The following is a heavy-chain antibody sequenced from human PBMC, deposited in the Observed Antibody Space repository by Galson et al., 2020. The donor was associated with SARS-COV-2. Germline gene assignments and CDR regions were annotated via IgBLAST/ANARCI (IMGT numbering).Heavy chain of an antibody. Sequence: GGSLRLSCVASGFTFSSYAMNWVRQAPGKGLEWVSVSYSGGSVYYADSVKGRFTVSRDNSKNTLYLEMKSLRGDDTAVYYCAKAAPIGYSSRWYVDYYYGMDVWGQGTTVTVSS. D-gene: IGHD6-13*01. CDR1: GFTFSSYA. CDR3: AKAAPIGYSSRWYVDYYYGMDV. V-gene: IGHV3-23*03. CDR2: SYSGGSV. J-gene: IGHJ6*02.